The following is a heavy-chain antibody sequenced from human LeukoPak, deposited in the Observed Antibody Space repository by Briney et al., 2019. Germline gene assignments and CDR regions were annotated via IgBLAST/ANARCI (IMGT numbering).Heavy chain of an antibody. V-gene: IGHV3-7*03. CDR3: ARRRGSLYYFDY. CDR2: IKEEGSEK. D-gene: IGHD3-16*01. CDR1: GDSISSYY. Sequence: ETLSLTCTVSGDSISSYYWSWVRQAPGKGLEWVASIKEEGSEKHYVDSVKGRFTISRDNAKNSLYLQMNSLRAEDTAVYYCARRRGSLYYFDYWGQGTLVTVSS. J-gene: IGHJ4*02.